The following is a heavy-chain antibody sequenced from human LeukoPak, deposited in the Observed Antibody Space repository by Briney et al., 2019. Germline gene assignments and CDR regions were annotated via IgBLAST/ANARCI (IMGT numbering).Heavy chain of an antibody. J-gene: IGHJ4*02. D-gene: IGHD3-22*01. CDR1: GFTVSSNY. CDR2: ISGSGGST. Sequence: PGGSLRLSCAASGFTVSSNYMSWVRQAPGKGLEWVSAISGSGGSTYYADSVKGRFTISRDNSKNTLYLQMNSLRAEDTAVYYCAKDLIEYYYDSSGGYYFDYWGQGTLVTVSS. V-gene: IGHV3-23*01. CDR3: AKDLIEYYYDSSGGYYFDY.